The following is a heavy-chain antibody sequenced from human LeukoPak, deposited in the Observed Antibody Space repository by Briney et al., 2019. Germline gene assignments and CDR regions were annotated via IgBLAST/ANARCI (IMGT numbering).Heavy chain of an antibody. D-gene: IGHD2-2*01. CDR3: AAQLPTFDY. J-gene: IGHJ4*02. Sequence: GASVKVSCKASGYTFTSYGISWVRQAPGQGLEWMGWISAYNGNTNYAQKLQGRVTITADESTSTAYMELSSLRSEDTAVYYCAAQLPTFDYWGQGTLVTVSS. CDR1: GYTFTSYG. V-gene: IGHV1-18*01. CDR2: ISAYNGNT.